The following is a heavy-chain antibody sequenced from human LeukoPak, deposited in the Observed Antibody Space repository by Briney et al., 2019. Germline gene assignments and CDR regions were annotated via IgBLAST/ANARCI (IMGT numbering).Heavy chain of an antibody. CDR2: IYSGGGT. CDR3: ARFPYDFWSGYYYGMDV. V-gene: IGHV3-53*01. D-gene: IGHD3-3*01. Sequence: GGSLRLSCAASGFTVSSNYMSWVRQAPGKGLEWVSVIYSGGGTYYADSVKGRFTISRDNSKNTLYLQMNSLRAEDTAVYYCARFPYDFWSGYYYGMDVWGQGTTVTVSS. CDR1: GFTVSSNY. J-gene: IGHJ6*02.